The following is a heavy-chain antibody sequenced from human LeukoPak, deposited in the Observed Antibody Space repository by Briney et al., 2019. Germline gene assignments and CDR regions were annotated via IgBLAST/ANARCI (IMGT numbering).Heavy chain of an antibody. CDR3: AKDLASTTHSAWYFDL. CDR1: GFTFSSYG. D-gene: IGHD1/OR15-1a*01. V-gene: IGHV3-33*06. J-gene: IGHJ2*01. CDR2: IWYDGSSQ. Sequence: GGSLRLSCAAPGFTFSSYGMHWVRQAPGKGLEWVAVIWYDGSSQFYADSVRGRFTISRDNSKNTLSLQMSSLTAVDSAVYYCAKDLASTTHSAWYFDLWGRGTVVTVSS.